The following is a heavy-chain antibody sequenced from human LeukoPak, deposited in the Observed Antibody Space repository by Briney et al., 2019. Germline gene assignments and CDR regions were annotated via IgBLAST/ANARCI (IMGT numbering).Heavy chain of an antibody. CDR3: ARGSRIAAAPPYFDY. CDR2: IYTSGST. CDR1: GGSISSYY. Sequence: SETLSLTCTVSGGSISSYYWSWIRQPAGKGLEWIGRIYTSGSTNYDPSLKSRVTMSVDTSKNQFSLKLSSVTAADTAVYYCARGSRIAAAPPYFDYWGQGTLVTVSS. V-gene: IGHV4-4*07. D-gene: IGHD6-13*01. J-gene: IGHJ4*02.